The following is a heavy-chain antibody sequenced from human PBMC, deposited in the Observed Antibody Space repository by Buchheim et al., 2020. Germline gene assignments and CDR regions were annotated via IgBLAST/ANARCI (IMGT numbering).Heavy chain of an antibody. CDR3: ARRLWFGEHRGFDY. V-gene: IGHV4-39*01. Sequence: QLQLQESGPGLVKPSETLSLTCTVSGGSISSSSYYWGWIRQPPGKGLVWIGSIYYSRSTYYNPSLKSRVTISVDTSNNQFSLKLSSVTAADTAVYYCARRLWFGEHRGFDYWGQGTL. CDR2: IYYSRST. CDR1: GGSISSSSYY. D-gene: IGHD3-10*01. J-gene: IGHJ4*02.